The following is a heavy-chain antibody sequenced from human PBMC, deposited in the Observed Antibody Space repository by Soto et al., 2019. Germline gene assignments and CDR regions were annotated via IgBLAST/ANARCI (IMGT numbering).Heavy chain of an antibody. CDR1: GFAFSSYW. CDR2: MNSDGTST. J-gene: IGHJ6*03. Sequence: EVQLVESGGGLVQPGGSLRLSCAVSGFAFSSYWMHWVRQTPGKGLVWVSRMNSDGTSTAYADSVKGRFTISRDNAKDTLYLEMNSLRAEDTAVYYCARDGWDLEWLLRVYSYMDVWGKGTTVTVSS. D-gene: IGHD3-3*01. CDR3: ARDGWDLEWLLRVYSYMDV. V-gene: IGHV3-74*01.